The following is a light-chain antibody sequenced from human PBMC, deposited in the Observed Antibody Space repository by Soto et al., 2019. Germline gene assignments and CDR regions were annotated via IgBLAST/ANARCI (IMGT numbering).Light chain of an antibody. J-gene: IGKJ4*01. CDR2: GAS. Sequence: EIVLTQSPGTLSLSPGERATLSCRASQSVSSSYLAWYQQKPGPAPRLLIYGASSRATGIPDRFSGSGSGTDFTLTISRLEPEDFAVYYCQQYGSSPLTFGRGTKVEIK. V-gene: IGKV3-20*01. CDR1: QSVSSSY. CDR3: QQYGSSPLT.